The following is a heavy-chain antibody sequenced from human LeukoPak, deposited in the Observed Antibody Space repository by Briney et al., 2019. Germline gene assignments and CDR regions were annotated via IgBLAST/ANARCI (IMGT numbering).Heavy chain of an antibody. D-gene: IGHD3-10*01. Sequence: SETLSLTCTVSGGSIGRSSYYWGCIRQPPGKGLEWMGSIYYSGSTNYNPSLKSRVTISLDTSKNQFSLKLSSVTAADTAVYYCARDATYYYGSGSTNWFDPWGQGTLVTVSS. V-gene: IGHV4-39*07. CDR3: ARDATYYYGSGSTNWFDP. CDR2: IYYSGST. CDR1: GGSIGRSSYY. J-gene: IGHJ5*02.